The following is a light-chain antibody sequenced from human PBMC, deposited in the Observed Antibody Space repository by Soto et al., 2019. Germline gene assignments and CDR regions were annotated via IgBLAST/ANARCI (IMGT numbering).Light chain of an antibody. Sequence: EIVLTQSPGTLSLSPGERATLSCRASQSVSSSYLAWYQQKPGQAPRLLIYGASSRATGIPDRFSGSGSVTDFTLTISRLEPEDFAVYYCQQYGSSPYTFGQGTTLDIK. J-gene: IGKJ2*01. CDR2: GAS. CDR1: QSVSSSY. V-gene: IGKV3-20*01. CDR3: QQYGSSPYT.